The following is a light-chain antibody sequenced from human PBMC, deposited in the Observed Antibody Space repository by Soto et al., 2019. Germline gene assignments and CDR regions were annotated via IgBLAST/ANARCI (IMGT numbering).Light chain of an antibody. V-gene: IGKV4-1*01. CDR2: WAS. CDR3: QQYYSTFALT. J-gene: IGKJ4*01. Sequence: DIVMTQSPDSLAVSLGERATINCKSSQSVLYSSNNKNYLAWYQQKPGQPPKLLIYWASTRESGVPDRFSGSVSGTDFTLTISSLQAEDVAVYYCQQYYSTFALTFGGGTKVEIK. CDR1: QSVLYSSNNKNY.